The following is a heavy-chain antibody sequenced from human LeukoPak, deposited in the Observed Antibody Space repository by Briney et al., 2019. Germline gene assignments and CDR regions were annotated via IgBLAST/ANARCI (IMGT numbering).Heavy chain of an antibody. Sequence: GGSLRLSCAVSAFTVSSNYVSWVRQAPGKGLEWVSVIYGGGSTNYADSVKGRFTISRDNSKNPLYLQMNSLRAEDTAAYYCARDHSGSYQRAFDIWGQGTMVTVSS. V-gene: IGHV3-66*02. CDR2: IYGGGST. CDR1: AFTVSSNY. CDR3: ARDHSGSYQRAFDI. D-gene: IGHD1-26*01. J-gene: IGHJ3*02.